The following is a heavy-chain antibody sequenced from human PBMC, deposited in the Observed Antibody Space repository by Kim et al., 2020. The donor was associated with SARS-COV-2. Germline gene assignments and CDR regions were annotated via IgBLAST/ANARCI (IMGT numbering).Heavy chain of an antibody. J-gene: IGHJ4*02. V-gene: IGHV3-7*03. Sequence: GGSLRLSCAASGFTFSNYWMSWIRQAPGKGLEWVAHIKEDGSVIDYVDSVKGRFTVSRDNAKDSLYLQMSSLSAEDTAVYYCVREGWGSFCDYWGQGTQVIVSS. D-gene: IGHD2-21*01. CDR1: GFTFSNYW. CDR3: VREGWGSFCDY. CDR2: IKEDGSVI.